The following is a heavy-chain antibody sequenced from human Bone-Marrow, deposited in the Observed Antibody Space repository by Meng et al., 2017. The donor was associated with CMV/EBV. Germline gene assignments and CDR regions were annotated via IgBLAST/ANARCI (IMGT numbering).Heavy chain of an antibody. CDR2: ISAYNGNT. V-gene: IGHV1-18*01. Sequence: ASVKVSCKASGYTFTSYGISWVRQAPGQGLEWMGWISAYNGNTNYAQKLQGRVTMTTDTSTSTAYMELRSLRSDDTAVYYCARSLHSGIVVVPAADYWGQGTLVTVSS. CDR1: GYTFTSYG. CDR3: ARSLHSGIVVVPAADY. J-gene: IGHJ4*02. D-gene: IGHD2-2*01.